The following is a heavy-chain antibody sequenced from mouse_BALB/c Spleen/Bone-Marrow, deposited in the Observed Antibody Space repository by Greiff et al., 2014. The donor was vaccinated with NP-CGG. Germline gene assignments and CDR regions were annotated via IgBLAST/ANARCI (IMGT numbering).Heavy chain of an antibody. Sequence: EVQRVESGPGLVKPSQSLSLTRSVTGYSITSGYYWNWIRQFPGNKLEWMGYISYDGSNNYNPSLKNRISITRDTSKNQFFLKLNSVTTEDTATYYCARAGYGNFYAMDYWGQGTSVTVSS. CDR3: ARAGYGNFYAMDY. CDR1: GYSITSGYY. D-gene: IGHD2-10*02. V-gene: IGHV3-6*02. CDR2: ISYDGSN. J-gene: IGHJ4*01.